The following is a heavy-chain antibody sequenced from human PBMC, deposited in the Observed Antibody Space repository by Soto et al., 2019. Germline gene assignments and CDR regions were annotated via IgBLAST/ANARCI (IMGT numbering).Heavy chain of an antibody. D-gene: IGHD4-17*01. Sequence: QVQLVESGGGVVQPGRSLRLSCAASGFTFSNYGMHWVRQAPGKGLECVAVISYHGSDKYYADSVKGRFTISRDNSKNTLYLQMASLRAEDTAVYYCAKDHLTTTVTTVGYWGQGTLVTVSS. CDR2: ISYHGSDK. CDR1: GFTFSNYG. V-gene: IGHV3-30*18. CDR3: AKDHLTTTVTTVGY. J-gene: IGHJ4*02.